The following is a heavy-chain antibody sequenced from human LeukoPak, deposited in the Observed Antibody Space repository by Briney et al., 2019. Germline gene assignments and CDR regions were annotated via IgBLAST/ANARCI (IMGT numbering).Heavy chain of an antibody. D-gene: IGHD6-19*01. CDR1: GYTFTGYY. V-gene: IGHV1-2*02. Sequence: ASVKVSCKASGYTFTGYYMHWVRQAPGQGLEWMGWINPNRGGTNYAQKFQGRVTMTRDTSISTAYMELSSLGYDDTAVYYCARDGWYISYMDVWGKGTTVIVSS. CDR2: INPNRGGT. CDR3: ARDGWYISYMDV. J-gene: IGHJ6*03.